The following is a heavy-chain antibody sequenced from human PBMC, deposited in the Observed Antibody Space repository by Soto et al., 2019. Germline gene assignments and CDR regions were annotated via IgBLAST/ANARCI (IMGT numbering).Heavy chain of an antibody. V-gene: IGHV1-3*01. Sequence: GASVKGSCQASGYTFTSYAMHWVRQAPGQKVEGMGWINAGNGNTKYSQKFQGRVTITRDTSASTAYMELSSLRSEDTAVYYCAREVFGSGSYLYYYYYGMDVWGQGTAVTVSS. CDR3: AREVFGSGSYLYYYYYGMDV. J-gene: IGHJ6*02. D-gene: IGHD3-10*01. CDR1: GYTFTSYA. CDR2: INAGNGNT.